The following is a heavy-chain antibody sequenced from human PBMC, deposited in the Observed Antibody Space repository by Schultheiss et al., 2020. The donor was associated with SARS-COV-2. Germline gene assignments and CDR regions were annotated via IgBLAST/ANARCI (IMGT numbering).Heavy chain of an antibody. J-gene: IGHJ6*02. CDR2: ISSSSDYI. V-gene: IGHV3-21*01. Sequence: GGSLRLSCAASGFTFSSCSMNWVRQAPGKGLEWVSSISSSSDYIYYADAVKGRFTISRDNPKNSLYLQMNSLRAEDTAVYYCASDRSPVVVPGARDDVWGRGTTVTVSS. CDR3: ASDRSPVVVPGARDDV. CDR1: GFTFSSCS. D-gene: IGHD2-2*01.